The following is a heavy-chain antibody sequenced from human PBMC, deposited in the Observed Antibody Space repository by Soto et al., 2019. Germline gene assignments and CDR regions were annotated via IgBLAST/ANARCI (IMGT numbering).Heavy chain of an antibody. D-gene: IGHD1-1*01. CDR2: IKQDGSEK. CDR1: GFTFSSYW. Sequence: GGSLRLSCAASGFTFSSYWMSRVRQAPGKGLEWVANIKQDGSEKYYVDSVKGRFTISRDNAKNSLYLQMNSLRAEDTAVYYCARYGKLYLLEPKFDYWGQGTLVTVSS. V-gene: IGHV3-7*01. CDR3: ARYGKLYLLEPKFDY. J-gene: IGHJ4*02.